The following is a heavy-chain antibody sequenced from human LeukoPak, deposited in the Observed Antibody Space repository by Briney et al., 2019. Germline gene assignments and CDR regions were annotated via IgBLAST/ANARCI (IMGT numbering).Heavy chain of an antibody. D-gene: IGHD4-17*01. Sequence: AGGSLRLSCAASGFTFSSYWMHWVRQAPGKWLVWVSRINSDESNTNYADSVKGGFTISRDNAKNTLYLQMNSLRAEDTAVYYCARDDYGAYFFPYWGQGTLVTVSS. CDR2: INSDESNT. V-gene: IGHV3-74*01. J-gene: IGHJ4*02. CDR1: GFTFSSYW. CDR3: ARDDYGAYFFPY.